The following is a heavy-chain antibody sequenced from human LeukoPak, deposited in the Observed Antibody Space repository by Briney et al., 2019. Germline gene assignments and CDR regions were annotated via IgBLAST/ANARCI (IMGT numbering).Heavy chain of an antibody. V-gene: IGHV1-2*06. Sequence: GASVTDTCKTSGYTFTGYYMHWVRQAPGQGLEGMGRINPNSGGTNYAQRFQGRVTMTRNTSISTAYMELSSLRSEDTAVYYCARTHSIAAAGYWGQGTLVTVSS. D-gene: IGHD6-13*01. J-gene: IGHJ4*02. CDR2: INPNSGGT. CDR3: ARTHSIAAAGY. CDR1: GYTFTGYY.